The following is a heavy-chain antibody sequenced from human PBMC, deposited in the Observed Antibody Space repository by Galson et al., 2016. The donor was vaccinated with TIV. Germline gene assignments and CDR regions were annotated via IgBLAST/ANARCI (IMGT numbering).Heavy chain of an antibody. V-gene: IGHV3-43D*03. J-gene: IGHJ4*01. Sequence: SLRLSCAVFGFTFDDFAMHWVRRVPGKGLEWVSLISWDGGSTYYADSVKGRFTISRDNSKDSLYLQMNSLRPDDSGLYYCAKDRGGGTSWYFEYWGQGTLVT. CDR1: GFTFDDFA. CDR2: ISWDGGST. D-gene: IGHD6-13*01. CDR3: AKDRGGGTSWYFEY.